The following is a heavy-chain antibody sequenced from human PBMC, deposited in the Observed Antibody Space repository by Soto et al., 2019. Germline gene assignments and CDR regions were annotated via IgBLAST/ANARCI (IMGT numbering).Heavy chain of an antibody. CDR3: ARAYSSSYYYYYGMDV. CDR2: ISYDGSNK. J-gene: IGHJ6*02. Sequence: XLTLSCAASGLTFSSYAMHWVRQAPGKGLEWVAVISYDGSNKYYADSVKGRFTISRDNSKNTLYLQMNSLRAEDTAVYYCARAYSSSYYYYYGMDVWGQGTTVTASS. D-gene: IGHD6-6*01. CDR1: GLTFSSYA. V-gene: IGHV3-30-3*01.